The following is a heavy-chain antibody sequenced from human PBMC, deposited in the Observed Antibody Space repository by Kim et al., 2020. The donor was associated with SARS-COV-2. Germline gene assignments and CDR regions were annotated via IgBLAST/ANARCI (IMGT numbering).Heavy chain of an antibody. V-gene: IGHV3-30-3*01. Sequence: GGSLRLSCAASGFTFSSYAMHWVRQAPGKGLEWVAVIAYDGSNKYYADSVKGRFTISRDNSKNTLYLQMNSLRAEDTAVYYCARDKGDGRGGYYYYGMDVWGKGTTVTVSS. D-gene: IGHD3-10*01. CDR1: GFTFSSYA. CDR3: ARDKGDGRGGYYYYGMDV. CDR2: IAYDGSNK. J-gene: IGHJ6*04.